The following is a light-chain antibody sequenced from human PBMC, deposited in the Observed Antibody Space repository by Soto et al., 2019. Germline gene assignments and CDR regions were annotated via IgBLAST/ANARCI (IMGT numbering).Light chain of an antibody. CDR1: QSISSY. J-gene: IGKJ4*01. CDR2: AAS. CDR3: QQSYSTPLT. Sequence: DIQMTPSQSSLSASVGDRVTITCRASQSISSYLNWYQQKPGKAPKLLICAASSLQSGVLSRFSGSGSATDFTLTISSLQPEDFATYYCQQSYSTPLTFGGGTKVEIK. V-gene: IGKV1-39*01.